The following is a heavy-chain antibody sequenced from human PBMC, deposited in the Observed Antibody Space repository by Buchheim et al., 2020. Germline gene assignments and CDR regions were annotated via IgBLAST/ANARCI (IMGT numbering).Heavy chain of an antibody. J-gene: IGHJ4*02. CDR3: ARDDYCGGDCLRPFDY. CDR2: ISSSSSTI. CDR1: GFTFSSYS. D-gene: IGHD2-21*02. V-gene: IGHV3-48*01. Sequence: EVQLVESGGGLVQPGGSLRLSCAASGFTFSSYSMNWVRQAPGKGLEWVSYISSSSSTIYYADSVKGRFTISRDNAKNSLYLQMNSLRAEDTAVYYCARDDYCGGDCLRPFDYWGQGTL.